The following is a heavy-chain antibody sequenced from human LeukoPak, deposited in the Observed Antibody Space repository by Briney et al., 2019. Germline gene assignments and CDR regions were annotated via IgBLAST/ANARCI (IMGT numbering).Heavy chain of an antibody. V-gene: IGHV3-23*01. J-gene: IGHJ4*02. CDR2: ISGKYETT. Sequence: GGSLRLSCAASGFSFTSYAVSWVRQAPGKGLEWISGISGKYETTYYADSVEGRFTISSDISKNTVYLEMKSLKVEDAAVFYCAKDLYTVPGACDFWGQGAPVTVSS. CDR1: GFSFTSYA. D-gene: IGHD6-19*01. CDR3: AKDLYTVPGACDF.